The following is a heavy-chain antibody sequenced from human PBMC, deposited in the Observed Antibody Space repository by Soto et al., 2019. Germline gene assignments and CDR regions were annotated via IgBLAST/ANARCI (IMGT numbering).Heavy chain of an antibody. J-gene: IGHJ4*02. Sequence: QVQLVESGGGLAKPGGSLSLSCAASGFTFREYYMSWIRQARGKGLERGSYINSRGTNIYYAGSVKGRLIISGDNAKKSVYLQMNIRRSEDSAVDYCGLGDLGFISSITCLPFVYWGPGTL. CDR2: INSRGTNI. CDR3: GLGDLGFISSITCLPFVY. V-gene: IGHV3-11*01. CDR1: GFTFREYY. D-gene: IGHD3-10*01.